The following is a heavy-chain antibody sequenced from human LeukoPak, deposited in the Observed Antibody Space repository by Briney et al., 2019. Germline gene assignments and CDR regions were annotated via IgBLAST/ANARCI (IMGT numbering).Heavy chain of an antibody. CDR1: GFTFSSYW. CDR2: IKQDGSEK. CDR3: ARDPSTRYYYDSSGYYSPEGYYFDY. D-gene: IGHD3-22*01. Sequence: GGSLRLSCAASGFTFSSYWMSWVRQAPGKGLEWVANIKQDGSEKYYVDSVKGRFTISRDNAKNSLYLQMNSLRVEDAAVYYCARDPSTRYYYDSSGYYSPEGYYFDYWGQGTLVTVSS. V-gene: IGHV3-7*01. J-gene: IGHJ4*02.